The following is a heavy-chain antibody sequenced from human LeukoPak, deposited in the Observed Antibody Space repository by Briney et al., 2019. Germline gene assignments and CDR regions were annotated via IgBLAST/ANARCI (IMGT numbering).Heavy chain of an antibody. J-gene: IGHJ4*02. Sequence: SGTLCLTCAVSGGSISSSNWWSWVRQPPGKWLEWIGEIYHSGSTNYNPSLKSRVTISVDKSKNQFSLKLSSVTAADTAVYYCARRAGRFGELLMFFYFDYWGQGTLVTVSS. D-gene: IGHD3-10*01. CDR3: ARRAGRFGELLMFFYFDY. V-gene: IGHV4-4*02. CDR2: IYHSGST. CDR1: GGSISSSNW.